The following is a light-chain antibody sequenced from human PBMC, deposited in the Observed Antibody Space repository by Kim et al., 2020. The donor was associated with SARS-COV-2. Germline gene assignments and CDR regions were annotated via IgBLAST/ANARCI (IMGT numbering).Light chain of an antibody. J-gene: IGLJ3*02. CDR1: NIGSKS. CDR2: YDS. CDR3: QVWDSSSDQNWV. V-gene: IGLV3-21*04. Sequence: SYELTQPPSVSVAPGKTARITCGGNNIGSKSVHWYQQKPGQAPVLVIYYDSDRPSGIPERFSGSNSGNTATLTISRVEAGDEADYYCQVWDSSSDQNWVFGGGTKLTVL.